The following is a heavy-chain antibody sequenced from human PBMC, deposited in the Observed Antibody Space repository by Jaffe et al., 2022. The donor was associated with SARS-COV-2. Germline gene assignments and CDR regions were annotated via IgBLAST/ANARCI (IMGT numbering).Heavy chain of an antibody. CDR3: VREIDREMATITGVRYFDY. J-gene: IGHJ4*02. CDR2: INPNSGGT. D-gene: IGHD5-12*01. CDR1: GYTFTGYY. Sequence: QVQLVQSGAEVKKPGASVKVSCKASGYTFTGYYMHWVRQAPGQGLEWMGRINPNSGGTNYAQKFQGRVTMTRDTSITTAYMELSSLRSDDTAVYYCVREIDREMATITGVRYFDYWGQGTLVTVSS. V-gene: IGHV1-2*06.